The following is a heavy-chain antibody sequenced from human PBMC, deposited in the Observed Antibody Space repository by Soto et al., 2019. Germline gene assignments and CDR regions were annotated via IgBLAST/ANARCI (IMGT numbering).Heavy chain of an antibody. CDR3: APIDPLYGDYLSDHPP. CDR1: GYTFTSYD. V-gene: IGHV1-8*01. D-gene: IGHD4-17*01. CDR2: MNPNSGNT. Sequence: QVQLVQSGAEVKKPGASVKVSCKASGYTFTSYDINWVRQATGQGLEWMGWMNPNSGNTGYAQKFQGRVTMTRNTSISTAYMELSSLRSEDTAVYYCAPIDPLYGDYLSDHPPWGQGTLFTVSS. J-gene: IGHJ5*02.